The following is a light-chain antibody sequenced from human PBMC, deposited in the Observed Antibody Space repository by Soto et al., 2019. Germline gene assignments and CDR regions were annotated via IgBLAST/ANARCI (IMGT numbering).Light chain of an antibody. J-gene: IGKJ1*01. V-gene: IGKV4-1*01. CDR1: QSVLYSIDNKNN. CDR2: WAS. CDR3: QQSYTIPWT. Sequence: DIVMTQSPDSLAVSLGERATINCKSSQSVLYSIDNKNNLAWYQQKPGQPPKLLIYWASTRESGVPDRFSGSGSGTDFTLTITSLKAEDVAVNYCQQSYTIPWTFGQGNKVEIK.